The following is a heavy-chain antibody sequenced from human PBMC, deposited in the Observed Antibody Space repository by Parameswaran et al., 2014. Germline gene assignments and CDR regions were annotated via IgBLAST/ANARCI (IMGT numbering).Heavy chain of an antibody. Sequence: RWIRQPPGKGLEWIGEINHSGSTNYNPSLKSRVTISVDTSKNQFSLKLSSVTAADTAVYYCARGGGLGKPFDYWGQGTLVTVSS. CDR2: INHSGST. D-gene: IGHD7-27*01. V-gene: IGHV4-34*01. CDR3: ARGGGLGKPFDY. J-gene: IGHJ4*02.